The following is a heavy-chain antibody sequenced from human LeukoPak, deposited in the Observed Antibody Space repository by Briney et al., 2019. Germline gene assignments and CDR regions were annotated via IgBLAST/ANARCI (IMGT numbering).Heavy chain of an antibody. D-gene: IGHD3-10*02. V-gene: IGHV4-30-4*01. CDR3: ARVEPYVHDY. Sequence: SETLSLTCTVSGGSISSGDYYWSWIRQPPGKGLEWIGYIYYSGSTNYNPSLKSRVTISVDTSKNQFSLKLSSVTAADTAVYYCARVEPYVHDYWGQGTLVTVSS. CDR1: GGSISSGDYY. J-gene: IGHJ4*02. CDR2: IYYSGST.